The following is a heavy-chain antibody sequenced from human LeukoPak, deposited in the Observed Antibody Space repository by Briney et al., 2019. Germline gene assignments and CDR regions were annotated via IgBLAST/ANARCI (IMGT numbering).Heavy chain of an antibody. CDR1: GFTFSSYA. J-gene: IGHJ4*02. Sequence: GSLRLSCAASGFTFSSYAMSWVRQAPGKGQEWVSAISGSGGSTYYADSVKGRFTISRDNSKNTLYLQMNSLRAEDTAVYYCARGVRGVIITPPPDYWGQGTLVTVSS. CDR2: ISGSGGST. CDR3: ARGVRGVIITPPPDY. V-gene: IGHV3-23*01. D-gene: IGHD3-10*01.